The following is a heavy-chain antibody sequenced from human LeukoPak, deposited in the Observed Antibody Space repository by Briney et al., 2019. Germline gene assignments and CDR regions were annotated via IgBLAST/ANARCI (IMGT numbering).Heavy chain of an antibody. V-gene: IGHV1-46*01. CDR3: ARDGTVVVPAAISTYNWFDP. CDR1: GYTFTGYY. Sequence: ASVKVSCKASGYTFTGYYMHWVRQAPGQGLEWMGIINPSGGSTSYAQKFQGRVTMTRDTSTSTVYMELSSLRSEDTAVYYCARDGTVVVPAAISTYNWFDPWGQGTLVTVPS. J-gene: IGHJ5*02. D-gene: IGHD2-2*02. CDR2: INPSGGST.